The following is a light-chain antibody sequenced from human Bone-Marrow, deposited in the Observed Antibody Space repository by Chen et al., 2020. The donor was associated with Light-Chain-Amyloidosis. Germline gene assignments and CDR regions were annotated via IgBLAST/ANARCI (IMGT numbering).Light chain of an antibody. V-gene: IGLV6-57*01. CDR3: QSYQGSSQGV. CDR2: EDD. Sequence: NFMLTQPHSVSESPGKTVIISCTRSSGSIATNYVQWYQQRPGSSPTTVIYEDDQRPSGVPDRFTGSIDRSSNSASLPLSGLKTEDEAGYYCQSYQGSSQGVFGGGTKLTVL. J-gene: IGLJ3*02. CDR1: SGSIATNY.